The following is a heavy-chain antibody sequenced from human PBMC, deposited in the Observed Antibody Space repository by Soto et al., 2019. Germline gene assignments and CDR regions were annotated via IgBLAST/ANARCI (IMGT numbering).Heavy chain of an antibody. J-gene: IGHJ4*02. CDR2: ISTSGATR. D-gene: IGHD6-19*01. V-gene: IGHV3-48*01. Sequence: EVQLVESGGGLVQPGGSLRLSCVASGFTCSTDTMNWVRQAPGKGLEWVAHISTSGATRYYADSVKGRFTISRDNAKTSLYLQIASLRTADSGVYYCVRFFGSGFDYWGQCTMVTVPS. CDR3: VRFFGSGFDY. CDR1: GFTCSTDT.